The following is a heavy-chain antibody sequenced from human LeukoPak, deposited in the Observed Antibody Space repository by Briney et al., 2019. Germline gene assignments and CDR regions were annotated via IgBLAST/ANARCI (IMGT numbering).Heavy chain of an antibody. CDR3: ARDPGAAAGNLWS. Sequence: GGSLRLSCAASEFTFNNYAMSWVRQAPGKGLEWVSAITGSGGDTYHADSVKGRFTISRDNSKNTLYLQMNSLRAEDTAVYYCARDPGAAAGNLWSWGQGTLVTVSS. CDR1: EFTFNNYA. D-gene: IGHD6-13*01. CDR2: ITGSGGDT. J-gene: IGHJ5*02. V-gene: IGHV3-23*01.